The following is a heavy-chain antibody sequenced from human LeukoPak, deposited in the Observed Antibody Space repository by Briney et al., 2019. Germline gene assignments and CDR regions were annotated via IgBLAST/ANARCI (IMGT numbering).Heavy chain of an antibody. CDR3: VTSYCSGGSCYSASGY. D-gene: IGHD2-15*01. J-gene: IGHJ4*02. CDR2: INSDGSST. CDR1: GFTSSSYW. V-gene: IGHV3-74*01. Sequence: GGSLRLSCAASGFTSSSYWMHWVRQAPGKGLVWVSRINSDGSSTSYADSVKGRFTISRDNAKNTLYLQMNSLRAEDSAVYHCVTSYCSGGSCYSASGYWGQGTLVTVSS.